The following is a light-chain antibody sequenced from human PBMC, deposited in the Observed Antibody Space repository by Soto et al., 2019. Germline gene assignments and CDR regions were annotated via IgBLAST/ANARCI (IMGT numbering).Light chain of an antibody. J-gene: IGLJ3*02. CDR2: KDS. V-gene: IGLV3-25*03. CDR1: ALPKQY. Sequence: SYELTQPPSVSVSPGQTARITCSGDALPKQYAYWYQQKPGQAPVLVIYKDSERPSGIPERFSGSSSGTTVTLTISGVQAXXXXXYXCQSADSSGTSWVFGGGTKVTV. CDR3: QSADSSGTSWV.